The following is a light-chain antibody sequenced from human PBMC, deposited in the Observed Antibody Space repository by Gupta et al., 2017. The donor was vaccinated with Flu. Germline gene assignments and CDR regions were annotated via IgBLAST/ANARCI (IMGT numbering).Light chain of an antibody. J-gene: IGKJ1*01. Sequence: PDFQSVTPKEKVTITCRASQNIGTSLNWYQQKPDQSQKLLIKYASQSFSGVLSRFSGSGSGTDFTLTINGLEPEDAATYYCHQSSNLPWTFGQGTKVEIK. V-gene: IGKV6-21*01. CDR1: QNIGTS. CDR2: YAS. CDR3: HQSSNLPWT.